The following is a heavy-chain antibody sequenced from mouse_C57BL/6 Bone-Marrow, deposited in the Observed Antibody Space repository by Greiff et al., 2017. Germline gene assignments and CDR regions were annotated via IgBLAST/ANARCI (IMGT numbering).Heavy chain of an antibody. CDR3: EREVAYDSNDDYYMDY. J-gene: IGHJ2*01. V-gene: IGHV1-50*01. Sequence: QVQLQQPGAELVKPGASVKLSCKASGYTFTSYWMQWVNQRPGQGLEWIGEIDPSDSYTNYNQKFKGKATLTVDTSSSTAYMQLSRLTSEDSAVYYCEREVAYDSNDDYYMDYGGQGTTLTVSS. CDR1: GYTFTSYW. D-gene: IGHD2-5*01. CDR2: IDPSDSYT.